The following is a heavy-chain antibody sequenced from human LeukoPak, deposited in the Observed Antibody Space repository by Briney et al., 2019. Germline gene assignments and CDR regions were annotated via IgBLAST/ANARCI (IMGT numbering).Heavy chain of an antibody. D-gene: IGHD3-22*01. CDR2: ISSSSSYI. J-gene: IGHJ5*02. Sequence: GGSLRLSCAASGFTFSIYSMNWVRQAPGKGLEWVSSISSSSSYIYYADSVRGRFTISRDNAKSSLYLQMNSLRAEDTAVYYCAKDDGGSGYYFGFDPWGQGTLVTVSS. CDR3: AKDDGGSGYYFGFDP. CDR1: GFTFSIYS. V-gene: IGHV3-21*01.